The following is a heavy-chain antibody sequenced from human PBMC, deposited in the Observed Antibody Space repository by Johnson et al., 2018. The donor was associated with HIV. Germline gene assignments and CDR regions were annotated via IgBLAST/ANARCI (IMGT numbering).Heavy chain of an antibody. CDR3: AREPEYI. CDR2: IWYDGSNT. Sequence: QVQLVESGGGVVQPGTSLRLSCVASGFTFSNYGMHWVRQAPGKGLEWVAVIWYDGSNTYYADSVKGRFTISRDISKSTLFLEMNSLRAEDTAMYYCAREPEYIWGQGTMVTVAS. V-gene: IGHV3-33*01. J-gene: IGHJ3*02. CDR1: GFTFSNYG.